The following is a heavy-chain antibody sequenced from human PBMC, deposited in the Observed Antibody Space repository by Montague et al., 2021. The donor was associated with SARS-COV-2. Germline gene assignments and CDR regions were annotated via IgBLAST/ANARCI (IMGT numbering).Heavy chain of an antibody. CDR2: INHSGTT. CDR3: ARWDPQTLTLIGLRGKSAIDY. CDR1: SGSFSGYY. D-gene: IGHD4-23*01. J-gene: IGHJ4*02. Sequence: SXTLSLTCAVYSGSFSGYYWTWIRQSPGKGLEWIAEINHSGTTNYNFNPSLRSRVTISVDTSKSQFSLKLSSVTAADTGVYYCARWDPQTLTLIGLRGKSAIDYWGQGTLVTVSS. V-gene: IGHV4-34*01.